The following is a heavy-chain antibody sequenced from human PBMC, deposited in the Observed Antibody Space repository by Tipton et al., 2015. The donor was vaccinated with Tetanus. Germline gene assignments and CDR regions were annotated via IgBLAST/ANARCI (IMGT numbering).Heavy chain of an antibody. J-gene: IGHJ4*02. D-gene: IGHD5-12*01. Sequence: TLSLTCNVSGGLITTGGYSWGWIRQPPGQGLEWLGYIYQTASTYYNPSVRSRPTLSIQRSKNQVSLKLSSVTAADTAVYYCVRGRGLGAYSFGFEYWGQGALVTVSS. CDR1: GGLITTGGYS. V-gene: IGHV4-30-2*01. CDR2: IYQTAST. CDR3: VRGRGLGAYSFGFEY.